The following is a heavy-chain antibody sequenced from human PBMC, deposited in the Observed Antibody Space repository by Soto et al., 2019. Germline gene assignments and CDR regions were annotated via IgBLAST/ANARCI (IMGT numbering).Heavy chain of an antibody. CDR3: AKDSIVVVVAGPFDP. Sequence: GGSLRLSCAASGFTFSSYAMSWVRQAPGKGLEWVSAISGSGGSTYYADSVKGRFTISRDNSKNTLYLQMNSLRAEDTAVYYCAKDSIVVVVAGPFDPWGQGTLVTVSS. D-gene: IGHD2-15*01. V-gene: IGHV3-23*01. CDR1: GFTFSSYA. J-gene: IGHJ5*02. CDR2: ISGSGGST.